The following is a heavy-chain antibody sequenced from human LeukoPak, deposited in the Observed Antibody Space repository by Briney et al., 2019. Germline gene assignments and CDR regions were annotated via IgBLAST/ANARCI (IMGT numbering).Heavy chain of an antibody. J-gene: IGHJ4*02. Sequence: GGSLRLSCVASGFTFSSYEMNWVRQAPGKGLEWVSYITSVGGTINYAEFVKGRFTLSRDNASNSLYLQMNSQRAEDTDVYYCAGGVGYRGYFDYWGQGTLVTVSS. CDR1: GFTFSSYE. CDR3: AGGVGYRGYFDY. V-gene: IGHV3-48*03. CDR2: ITSVGGTI. D-gene: IGHD5-12*01.